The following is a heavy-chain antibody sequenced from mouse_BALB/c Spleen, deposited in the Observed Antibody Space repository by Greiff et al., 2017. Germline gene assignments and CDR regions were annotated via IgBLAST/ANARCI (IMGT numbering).Heavy chain of an antibody. V-gene: IGHV5-6-4*01. CDR3: TRESSTVGAMDY. CDR1: GFTFSSYT. J-gene: IGHJ4*01. CDR2: ISSGGSYT. Sequence: EVQVVESGGGLVKPGGSLKLSCAASGFTFSSYTMSWVRQTPEKRLEWVATISSGGSYTYYPDSVKGRFTISRDNAKNTLYLQMSSLKSEDTAMYYCTRESSTVGAMDYWGQGTSVTVSS. D-gene: IGHD1-1*01.